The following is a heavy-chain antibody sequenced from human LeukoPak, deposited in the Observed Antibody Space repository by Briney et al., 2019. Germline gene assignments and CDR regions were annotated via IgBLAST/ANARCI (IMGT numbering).Heavy chain of an antibody. V-gene: IGHV3-43D*04. CDR2: TSWNGKST. J-gene: IGHJ4*02. Sequence: GGFLRLSCAASGFTFDDYAMHWVRQAPGKGPEWVSLTSWNGKSTYYSHSTKGRFTISRDNSKNFLYLQMNSLRPEDTAWYYCVKGVKYTNYFHTGLFDSWGQGTLVTVSS. CDR1: GFTFDDYA. CDR3: VKGVKYTNYFHTGLFDS. D-gene: IGHD2/OR15-2a*01.